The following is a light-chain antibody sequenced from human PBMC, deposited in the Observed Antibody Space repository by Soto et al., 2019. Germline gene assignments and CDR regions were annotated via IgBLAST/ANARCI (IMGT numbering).Light chain of an antibody. CDR1: QSVSSY. V-gene: IGKV3-11*01. Sequence: EIVFTQSPASLALSPGERATLSCRASQSVSSYLAWYQQKPGQAPRLLVYDASNRATGIPARFSGSGSGTDFTLTISSLEPEDFAVYYCQQRSNWPPGGTFGQGTKVDI. CDR2: DAS. J-gene: IGKJ1*01. CDR3: QQRSNWPPGGT.